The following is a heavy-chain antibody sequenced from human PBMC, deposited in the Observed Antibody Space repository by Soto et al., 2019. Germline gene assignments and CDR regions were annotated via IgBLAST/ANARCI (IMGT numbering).Heavy chain of an antibody. V-gene: IGHV4-31*03. Sequence: SETLSLTCTVSGGSISSGGYYWSWIRQHPGKGLEWIGYIYYSGSTYYNPSLKSRVTISVDTSKNQFSLKLSSVTAADTAVYYCAMQTGTSLYYYYMDVWGKGTTVTVSS. CDR3: AMQTGTSLYYYYMDV. D-gene: IGHD1-7*01. CDR2: IYYSGST. J-gene: IGHJ6*03. CDR1: GGSISSGGYY.